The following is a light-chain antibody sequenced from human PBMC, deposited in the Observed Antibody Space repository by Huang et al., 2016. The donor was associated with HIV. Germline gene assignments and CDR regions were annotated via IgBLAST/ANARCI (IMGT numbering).Light chain of an antibody. CDR1: QNIKRY. Sequence: DIQITQSPSSLSASVGDTVIITCRASQNIKRYLNWYQQEPGKAPKLLISAASNLQSGVPSTFSGSGSGTDFTLTINSLQPEDSATYYCQQSARTPRTFGPGTKLEI. CDR2: AAS. CDR3: QQSARTPRT. V-gene: IGKV1-39*01. J-gene: IGKJ2*01.